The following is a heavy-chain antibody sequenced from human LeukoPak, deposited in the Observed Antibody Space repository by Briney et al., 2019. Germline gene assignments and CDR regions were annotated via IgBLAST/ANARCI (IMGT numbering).Heavy chain of an antibody. CDR1: GFTFSSYA. Sequence: GGSLRLSCAASGFTFSSYAMHWVRQAPGKGLEWVAVISYDGSNKYHADSVKGRFTISRDNSKNTLYLQMNSLRAEDTAVYYCASSIRAQWLVFWYFDYWGQGTLVTVSS. D-gene: IGHD6-19*01. CDR3: ASSIRAQWLVFWYFDY. J-gene: IGHJ4*02. CDR2: ISYDGSNK. V-gene: IGHV3-30*01.